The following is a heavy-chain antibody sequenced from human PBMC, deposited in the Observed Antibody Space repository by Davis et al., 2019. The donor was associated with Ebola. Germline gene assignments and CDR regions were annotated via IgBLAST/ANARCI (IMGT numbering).Heavy chain of an antibody. J-gene: IGHJ4*02. Sequence: MPSETLSLTCAAYGGSFSGYYLNWIRQPPGKGLEWIGEINHSGSTNSNPYLKSRVTISADTSKNQFSLKLSSVTAAATAVYYCARGLAALDYWGQGTLVTVSS. CDR1: GGSFSGYY. V-gene: IGHV4-34*01. CDR2: INHSGST. CDR3: ARGLAALDY.